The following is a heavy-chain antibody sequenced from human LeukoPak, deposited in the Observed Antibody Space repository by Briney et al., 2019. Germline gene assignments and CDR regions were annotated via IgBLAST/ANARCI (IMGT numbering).Heavy chain of an antibody. CDR1: GFTFSSYA. CDR2: ISYDGSNK. D-gene: IGHD3-3*01. V-gene: IGHV3-30-3*01. CDR3: ARDFRYYDFWSGYYPAEPPFDP. Sequence: GRSLRLSCAASGFTFSSYAMHWVRQAPGKGLEWVAVISYDGSNKYYADSVKGRFTISRDNSKNTLYLQMNSLRAEDTAVYYCARDFRYYDFWSGYYPAEPPFDPWGQGTLVTVSS. J-gene: IGHJ5*02.